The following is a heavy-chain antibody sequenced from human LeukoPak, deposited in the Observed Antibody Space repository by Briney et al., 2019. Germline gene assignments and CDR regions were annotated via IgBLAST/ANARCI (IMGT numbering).Heavy chain of an antibody. CDR2: INRDGSKE. Sequence: GGSLRLSCTASGFIFRNYWMTWVRQAPGKGLEWVAQINRDGSKEYYIDSVKARFSISRDNARNSLSLQMSSLRAEDTAVYYCVRDGGVSGYDLLDYWGQGTLVTVSS. CDR3: VRDGGVSGYDLLDY. V-gene: IGHV3-7*01. CDR1: GFIFRNYW. D-gene: IGHD5-12*01. J-gene: IGHJ4*02.